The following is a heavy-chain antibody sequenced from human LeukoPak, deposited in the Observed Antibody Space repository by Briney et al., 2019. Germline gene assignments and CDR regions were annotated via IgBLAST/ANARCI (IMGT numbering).Heavy chain of an antibody. CDR2: IFYSGTT. CDR1: GYSISSGYY. CDR3: ARHEVGSSGHPALFDY. D-gene: IGHD6-19*01. J-gene: IGHJ4*02. Sequence: PSETLSLTCAVSGYSISSGYYWGWIRQPPGKGLEYIGNIFYSGTTYYNPSLKSRVTISVDTSKNQFSLKLSSVTAADTALYYCARHEVGSSGHPALFDYWGQGILVTVSS. V-gene: IGHV4-38-2*01.